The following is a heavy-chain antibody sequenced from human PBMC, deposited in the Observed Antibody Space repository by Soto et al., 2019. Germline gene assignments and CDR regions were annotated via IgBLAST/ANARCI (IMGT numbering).Heavy chain of an antibody. CDR3: ARERTGTTSMDV. CDR1: VYTFTSYD. CDR2: MNPNSGNT. J-gene: IGHJ6*02. V-gene: IGHV1-8*01. D-gene: IGHD1-1*01. Sequence: HVQLVQSGAEVKKPGASVKVSCKASVYTFTSYDINWVRQATGQGLEWMGWMNPNSGNTGYAQKFRGRVTMTRNTSISTAYMELSSLRSEDTAVYFCARERTGTTSMDVWGQGTTVTVSS.